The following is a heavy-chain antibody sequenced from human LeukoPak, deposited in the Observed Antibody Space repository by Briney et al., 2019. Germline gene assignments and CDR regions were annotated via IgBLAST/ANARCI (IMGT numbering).Heavy chain of an antibody. Sequence: ASVKVSCKASGYTFTSYYMHWVRQAPGQGLEWMGWINPNSGGTNYAQKFQGRVTMTRDTSISTAYMELSRLRSDDTAVYYCARDKGRDSSSWFTHAEVSDYWGQGTLVTVSS. CDR3: ARDKGRDSSSWFTHAEVSDY. V-gene: IGHV1-2*02. J-gene: IGHJ4*02. D-gene: IGHD6-13*01. CDR2: INPNSGGT. CDR1: GYTFTSYY.